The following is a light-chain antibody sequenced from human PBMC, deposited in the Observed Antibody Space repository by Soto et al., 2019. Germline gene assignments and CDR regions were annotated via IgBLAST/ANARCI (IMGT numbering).Light chain of an antibody. CDR1: RRVSSNY. Sequence: EIVLTQSPGTLSLSPGDRATLSCRASRRVSSNYLALYQQKPGQCPRLLIYGASSRSTGIPDRFSGSGSGTDYTLTINRREPEDFSMYYCQQYGSSSGWTFGQGTKVEIK. CDR3: QQYGSSSGWT. J-gene: IGKJ1*01. V-gene: IGKV3-20*01. CDR2: GAS.